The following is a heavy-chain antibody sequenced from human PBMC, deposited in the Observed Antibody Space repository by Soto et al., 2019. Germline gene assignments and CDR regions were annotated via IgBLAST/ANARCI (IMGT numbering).Heavy chain of an antibody. CDR2: IIPIFGTA. J-gene: IGHJ4*02. D-gene: IGHD5-12*01. CDR3: ARDGRGYRGSGEGTYYLDY. CDR1: GGTFSSYA. Sequence: QVQLVQSGAEVKKPGSSVKVSCKASGGTFSSYAISWVRQAPGQGLEWMGGIIPIFGTAKYAQKFQGRVTITADESTSTAYMELSSLRSEDTAVYYCARDGRGYRGSGEGTYYLDYWGQGTLITVSA. V-gene: IGHV1-69*01.